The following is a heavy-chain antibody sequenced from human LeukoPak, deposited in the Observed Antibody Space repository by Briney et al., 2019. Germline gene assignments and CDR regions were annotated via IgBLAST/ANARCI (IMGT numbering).Heavy chain of an antibody. Sequence: GGSLRLSCAASGFTFSSYAMHWVRQAPGKGLEWVAIISYDASNKYYADSVKGRFTISRDNSKNTLYLQMNSLRAEDTAVYYFAREYQVVVITTSDAFDIWGQGTMVTVSS. CDR1: GFTFSSYA. J-gene: IGHJ3*02. V-gene: IGHV3-30*01. CDR2: ISYDASNK. D-gene: IGHD3-22*01. CDR3: AREYQVVVITTSDAFDI.